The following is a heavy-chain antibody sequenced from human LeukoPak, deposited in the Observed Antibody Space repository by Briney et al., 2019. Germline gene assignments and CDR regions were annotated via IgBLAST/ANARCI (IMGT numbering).Heavy chain of an antibody. CDR3: AKDRSSWYGDGMDV. J-gene: IGHJ6*02. CDR1: GFTFDDYA. D-gene: IGHD6-13*01. V-gene: IGHV3-9*01. CDR2: ISWNSGSI. Sequence: GRSLRLSCAASGFTFDDYAMHWVRQAPGKGLEWVSGISWNSGSIGYADSVKGRFTISRDNAKNSLYLQMNSLRAEDTALYYCAKDRSSWYGDGMDVWGQGTTVTVSS.